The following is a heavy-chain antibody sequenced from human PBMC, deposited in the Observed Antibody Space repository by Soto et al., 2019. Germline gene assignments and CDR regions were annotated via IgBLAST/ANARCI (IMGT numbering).Heavy chain of an antibody. CDR2: ISSSGSTI. CDR1: GFTFSDYY. Sequence: GSLRLSCAASGFTFSDYYMSWIRQAPGKGLEWVSYISSSGSTIYYADSVKGRFTISRDNAKSSLYLQMNSLRAEDTAVYYCAHVFSSTSCYEETCPFDYWGQGTLVTVSS. D-gene: IGHD2-2*01. V-gene: IGHV3-11*01. CDR3: AHVFSSTSCYEETCPFDY. J-gene: IGHJ4*02.